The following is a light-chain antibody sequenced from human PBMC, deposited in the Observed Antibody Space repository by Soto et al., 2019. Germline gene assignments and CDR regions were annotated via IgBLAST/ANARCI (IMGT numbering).Light chain of an antibody. CDR3: QQYNSYSPT. J-gene: IGKJ1*01. CDR1: QSIRSW. Sequence: DIQMIQSPSTLSASVGDRVTITCRASQSIRSWLAWYQQKPGKAPKLLIYDASSLESGVPLRFSGSGSGTDFILTISSLQPDDFATYYCQQYNSYSPTFGQGTKVEIK. V-gene: IGKV1-5*01. CDR2: DAS.